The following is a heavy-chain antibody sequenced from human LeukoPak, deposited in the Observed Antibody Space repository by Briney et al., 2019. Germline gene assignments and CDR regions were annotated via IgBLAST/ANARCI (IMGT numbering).Heavy chain of an antibody. CDR3: ARVPRAPPYSSSWTKGY. CDR1: GYTFTSYY. D-gene: IGHD6-13*01. J-gene: IGHJ4*02. Sequence: ASVKVSCKASGYTFTSYYMHWVRQAPGQGLEWMGIISPSGGSTSYAQKFQGRVTMTRDMSTSTVYMELSSLRSEDTAVYYCARVPRAPPYSSSWTKGYWGQGTLVTVSS. V-gene: IGHV1-46*01. CDR2: ISPSGGST.